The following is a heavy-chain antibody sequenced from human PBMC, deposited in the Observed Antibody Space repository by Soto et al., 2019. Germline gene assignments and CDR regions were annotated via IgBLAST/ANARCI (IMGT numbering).Heavy chain of an antibody. Sequence: ASVKVSCKALGNTSTNYYIHWVRQAPGQGLEWMGIINPSGTYTSYAQKFEGRITMTRDTSTSTVYMELSSLRYEDTAMYYCARDIPPDGMDVWGQGTTVTVSS. V-gene: IGHV1-46*01. CDR2: INPSGTYT. CDR3: ARDIPPDGMDV. CDR1: GNTSTNYY. J-gene: IGHJ6*02.